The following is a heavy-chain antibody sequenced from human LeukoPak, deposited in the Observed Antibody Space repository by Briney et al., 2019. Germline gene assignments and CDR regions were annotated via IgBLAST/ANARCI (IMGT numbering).Heavy chain of an antibody. J-gene: IGHJ6*02. D-gene: IGHD3-16*01. CDR1: GFTFSSYA. V-gene: IGHV3-7*03. CDR3: ARGGGLGV. CDR2: INHNGNVN. Sequence: GGSLRLSCAASGFTFSSYAMHWVRQAPGKGLEWVASINHNGNVNYYVDSVKGRFTISRDNAKNSLYLQMSNLRAEDTAVYFCARGGGLGVWGQGATVTVSS.